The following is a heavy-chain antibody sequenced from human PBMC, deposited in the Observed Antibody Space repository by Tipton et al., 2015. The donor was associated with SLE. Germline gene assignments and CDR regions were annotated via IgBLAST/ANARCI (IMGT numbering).Heavy chain of an antibody. V-gene: IGHV4-34*01. J-gene: IGHJ2*01. CDR2: INHSGST. D-gene: IGHD1-1*01. CDR1: GGSFSSYY. Sequence: TLSLTCAVYGGSFSSYYWSWIRQPPGKGLEWIGEINHSGSTNYNPSLKRRVTISVDTSKTQFSLKLSSVTAADTAVYYCARVVNWAWYFDVWGRGTPVSVSS. CDR3: ARVVNWAWYFDV.